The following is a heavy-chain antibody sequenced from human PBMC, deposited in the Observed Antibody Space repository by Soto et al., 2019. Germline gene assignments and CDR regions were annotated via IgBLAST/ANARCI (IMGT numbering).Heavy chain of an antibody. CDR1: GDSVSSNSAA. CDR2: TYYRSKWYN. D-gene: IGHD6-13*01. J-gene: IGHJ6*03. CDR3: ARGALYSSSWYYYYMDV. Sequence: SQTLSLTCAISGDSVSSNSAAWNWIRQCPSRGLEWLGRTYYRSKWYNDYAVSVKSRITINPDTSKNQFSLQLNSVTPEDTAVYYCARGALYSSSWYYYYMDVWGKGTTVSVSS. V-gene: IGHV6-1*01.